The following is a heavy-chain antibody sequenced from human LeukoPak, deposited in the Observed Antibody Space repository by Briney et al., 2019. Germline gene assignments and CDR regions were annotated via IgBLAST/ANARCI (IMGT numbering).Heavy chain of an antibody. CDR1: GGSISSYY. Sequence: PSETLSLTCTVSGGSISSYYWSWIRQPPGKGLEWIGYIYYSGSTNYNPSLKSRVTISVDTSKNQFSLKLSSVTAADTAVYYCARTTYYYDSSGYYYEAQYYFDYWGQGTLVTVSS. CDR3: ARTTYYYDSSGYYYEAQYYFDY. D-gene: IGHD3-22*01. CDR2: IYYSGST. V-gene: IGHV4-59*01. J-gene: IGHJ4*02.